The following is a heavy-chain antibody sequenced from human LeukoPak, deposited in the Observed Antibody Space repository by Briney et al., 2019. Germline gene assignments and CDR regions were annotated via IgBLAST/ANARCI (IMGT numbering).Heavy chain of an antibody. J-gene: IGHJ4*02. CDR2: IWYDGYNK. V-gene: IGHV3-30*19. Sequence: GRSLRLSCTASGFTFSDYGMHWVRQAPGKGLEWVAIIWYDGYNKYYADSVKGRFTISRDNSKNTLYLQMNSLRAEDTAVYYCARDPYSSGWGPFDYWGQGTLVTVSS. CDR3: ARDPYSSGWGPFDY. D-gene: IGHD6-19*01. CDR1: GFTFSDYG.